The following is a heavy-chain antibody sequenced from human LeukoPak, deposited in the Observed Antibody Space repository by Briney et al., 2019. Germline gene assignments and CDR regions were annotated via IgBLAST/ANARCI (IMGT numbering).Heavy chain of an antibody. V-gene: IGHV4-39*01. Sequence: PSETLSLTCTVSGGSISSSSYYWGWIRQPPGKGLEWIGSIYYSGSTYYNPSLMGRVTISVDTSKNQFSLKVRSVTAADTAVYYCASARDFGWEGMWNWGQGTLVTVSS. CDR2: IYYSGST. D-gene: IGHD6-19*01. CDR1: GGSISSSSYY. J-gene: IGHJ4*02. CDR3: ASARDFGWEGMWN.